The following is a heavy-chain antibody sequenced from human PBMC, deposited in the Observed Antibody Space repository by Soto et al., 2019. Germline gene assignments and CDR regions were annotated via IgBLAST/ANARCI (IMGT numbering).Heavy chain of an antibody. D-gene: IGHD3-3*01. CDR3: TRDFTWSEVY. V-gene: IGHV3-48*02. CDR1: GVTYSNYA. Sequence: GGSLRLSCAAAGVTYSNYAMNWVRQAPEKGLEWVAYISASSSSIYYADSVKGRFTISRDNAKNSLYLQMSSLRDEDTAVYYCTRDFTWSEVYWGQGVQVTVSS. J-gene: IGHJ4*02. CDR2: ISASSSSI.